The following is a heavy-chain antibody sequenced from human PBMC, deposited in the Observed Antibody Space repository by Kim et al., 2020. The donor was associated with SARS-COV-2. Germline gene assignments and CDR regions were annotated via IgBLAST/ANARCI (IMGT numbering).Heavy chain of an antibody. J-gene: IGHJ4*02. CDR1: GFTFRTYG. CDR3: AKEGGWGILTGYPIDY. V-gene: IGHV3-23*01. Sequence: GGSLRLSCAASGFTFRTYGMSWVRQAPGKGLEYVSAISGSGGSTYYADSVKGRFTISRDNSRNTLHLLMNTLRAEDTAVYYCAKEGGWGILTGYPIDYWGQGTLVTVSS. D-gene: IGHD3-9*01. CDR2: ISGSGGST.